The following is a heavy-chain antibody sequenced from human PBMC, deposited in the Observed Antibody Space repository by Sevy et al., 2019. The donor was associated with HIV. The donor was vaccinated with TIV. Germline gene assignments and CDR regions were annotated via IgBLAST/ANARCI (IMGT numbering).Heavy chain of an antibody. D-gene: IGHD6-13*01. J-gene: IGHJ4*02. CDR2: IKEDGSET. CDR1: GFTFGDYW. V-gene: IGHV3-7*01. CDR3: AKGVDS. Sequence: GGSLRLSCTASGFTFGDYWMNWVRQAPGKGLEWVGNIKEDGSETYYVDSVKGQFTISRDNAKNSLYLQMNSLRAEDTAVYYCAKGVDSWGQGTLVTVSS.